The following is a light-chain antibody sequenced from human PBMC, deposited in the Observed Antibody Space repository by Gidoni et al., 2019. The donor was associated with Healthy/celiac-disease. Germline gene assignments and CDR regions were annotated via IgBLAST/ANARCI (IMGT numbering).Light chain of an antibody. CDR2: AAS. CDR1: QGISSY. CDR3: QQYYSYPLT. J-gene: IGKJ5*01. V-gene: IGKV1-8*01. Sequence: AIRITQSPSSLSASTGDRVTITCRASQGISSYLAWYQQNPGKAPKLLIYAASTLQRGVPSRFSGSGSGTDFTLTISCLQSEDFATYYCQQYYSYPLTFGQGTRLEIK.